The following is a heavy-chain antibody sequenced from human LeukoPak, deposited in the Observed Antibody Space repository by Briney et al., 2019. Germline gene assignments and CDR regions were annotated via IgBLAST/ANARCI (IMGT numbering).Heavy chain of an antibody. D-gene: IGHD2-15*01. Sequence: GASVKVSCKASGYTFTSYYMHWVRQAPGQGLEWMGIINPSGGSTSYAQKFQGRVTMTRDTSTSTVYMELSSLRSEDTAVYYCARDACSGGSCYSFGYWGQGTLVTVSS. CDR3: ARDACSGGSCYSFGY. CDR2: INPSGGST. V-gene: IGHV1-46*01. J-gene: IGHJ4*02. CDR1: GYTFTSYY.